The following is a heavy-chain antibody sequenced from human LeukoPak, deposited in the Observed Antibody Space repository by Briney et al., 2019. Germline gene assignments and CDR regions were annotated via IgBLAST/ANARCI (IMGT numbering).Heavy chain of an antibody. J-gene: IGHJ4*02. CDR1: GFTFASYS. CDR2: ISGDSTYI. D-gene: IGHD1-1*01. CDR3: ARVSGRLERQSDLDY. Sequence: GGSLRLSCAASGFTFASYSMNWVRQAPGKGLEWVSSISGDSTYIYNAGSVKGRFTISRDNAQASLYLQMISLRADDTAVYYCARVSGRLERQSDLDYWGQGTLVTFSS. V-gene: IGHV3-21*01.